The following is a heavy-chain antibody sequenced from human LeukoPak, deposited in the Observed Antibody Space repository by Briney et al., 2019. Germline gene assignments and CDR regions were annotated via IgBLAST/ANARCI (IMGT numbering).Heavy chain of an antibody. D-gene: IGHD3-10*01. Sequence: PSETLSLTCTVSGGSISSGSYYWSWIRQPAGKGLEWIGRIYTSGSTSYNPSLKSQVTISVDTSKNQFSLKLSSVTAADTAVYYCARRAGSGGYYYMDVWGKGTTVTISS. J-gene: IGHJ6*03. CDR1: GGSISSGSYY. CDR2: IYTSGST. V-gene: IGHV4-61*02. CDR3: ARRAGSGGYYYMDV.